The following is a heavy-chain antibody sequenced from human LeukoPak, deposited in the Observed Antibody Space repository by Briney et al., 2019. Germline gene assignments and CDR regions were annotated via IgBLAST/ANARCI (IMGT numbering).Heavy chain of an antibody. Sequence: SVKVSCKASGGTFSSYAISWVRQAPGQGLEWMGGIIPIFGTANYAQKFQGRATITADKSTSTAYMELSSLRSEDTAVYYCARDDGSGSYNVVYYGMDVWGKGTTVTVSS. J-gene: IGHJ6*04. V-gene: IGHV1-69*06. D-gene: IGHD3-10*01. CDR2: IIPIFGTA. CDR3: ARDDGSGSYNVVYYGMDV. CDR1: GGTFSSYA.